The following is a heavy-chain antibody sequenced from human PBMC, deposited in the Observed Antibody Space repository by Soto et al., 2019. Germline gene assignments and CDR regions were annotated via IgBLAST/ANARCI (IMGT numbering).Heavy chain of an antibody. V-gene: IGHV4-59*08. CDR1: GGSISSYY. CDR2: IYYSGST. D-gene: IGHD6-6*01. Sequence: SETLSLTCTVSGGSISSYYWSWIRQPPGKGLEWIGYIYYSGSTNYNPSLKSRVTISVDTSKNQFSLKLSSVTAADTAVYYCARLPYSSSGLDYWGQGTLVTVSS. CDR3: ARLPYSSSGLDY. J-gene: IGHJ4*02.